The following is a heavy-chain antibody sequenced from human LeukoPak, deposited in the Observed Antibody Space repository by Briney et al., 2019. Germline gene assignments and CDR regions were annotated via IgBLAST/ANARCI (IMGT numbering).Heavy chain of an antibody. J-gene: IGHJ3*02. CDR1: GFTFSSYW. Sequence: GGSLRLSCAASGFTFSSYWMSWVRQAPGKGLEWVANIKQDGSEKYYVYSVKGRFTISRDNAKNSLYLQMNSLRAEDTAVYYCARRGSGWSGGAFDIWGQGTMVTVSS. V-gene: IGHV3-7*01. D-gene: IGHD6-19*01. CDR2: IKQDGSEK. CDR3: ARRGSGWSGGAFDI.